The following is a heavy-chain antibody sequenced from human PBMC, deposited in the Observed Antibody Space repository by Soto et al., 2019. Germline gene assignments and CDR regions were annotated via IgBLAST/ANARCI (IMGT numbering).Heavy chain of an antibody. D-gene: IGHD2-15*01. J-gene: IGHJ6*03. Sequence: GGSLRLSCAASGFTFSIYAMSWVRQAPGKGLEWVSAISGSGGTTYYADSVKGRFSISRDNSKNTVYLQMSSLRAEDTAVYYCAKDGGVSSWKYCSGGSCYYYYMDVWGKGTTVTVSS. V-gene: IGHV3-23*01. CDR2: ISGSGGTT. CDR1: GFTFSIYA. CDR3: AKDGGVSSWKYCSGGSCYYYYMDV.